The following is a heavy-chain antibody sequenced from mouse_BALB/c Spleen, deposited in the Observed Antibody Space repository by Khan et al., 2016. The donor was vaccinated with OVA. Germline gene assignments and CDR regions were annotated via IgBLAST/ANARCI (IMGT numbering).Heavy chain of an antibody. CDR2: IDPYNGGT. J-gene: IGHJ3*01. Sequence: VQLKQSGPELVRPGASVKVSCKASGYAFTTYNIYWVKQSHGKSLEWIGYIDPYNGGTNYNQNFKDKATLTVDTSSSAAYMHLDSLTSEDSAVYFCARSSDGYYPLADWGQGTLVTVSA. D-gene: IGHD2-3*01. V-gene: IGHV1S135*01. CDR3: ARSSDGYYPLAD. CDR1: GYAFTTYN.